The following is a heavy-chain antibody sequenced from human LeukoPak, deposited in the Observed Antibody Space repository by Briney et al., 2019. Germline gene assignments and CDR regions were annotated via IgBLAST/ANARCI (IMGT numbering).Heavy chain of an antibody. CDR1: GGSISTYNW. J-gene: IGHJ5*02. CDR2: IFHSGIT. CDR3: ARVHYYDLFEGIRSWFDP. Sequence: SETLSLTCAVSGGSISTYNWWSWVRQPPGKGLEWIGEIFHSGITNYNPSLKSRVIMSVDKSKNQLSLKLNSVTAADTAVYYCARVHYYDLFEGIRSWFDPWGQGTLVTVSS. D-gene: IGHD3-9*01. V-gene: IGHV4-4*02.